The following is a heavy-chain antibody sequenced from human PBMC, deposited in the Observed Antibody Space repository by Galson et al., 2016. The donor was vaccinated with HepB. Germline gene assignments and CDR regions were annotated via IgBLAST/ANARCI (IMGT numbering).Heavy chain of an antibody. CDR1: NESFGGYY. Sequence: SETLSLTCGVYNESFGGYYWSWIRQPPGMGLEWIGEINHSGKTNYNPSLKSRVTKSVDTSKNQFSLKMTSVTAADTAVYYCATGHGDGEDWGQGTLVTVSS. D-gene: IGHD3-10*01. J-gene: IGHJ4*02. V-gene: IGHV4-34*01. CDR3: ATGHGDGED. CDR2: INHSGKT.